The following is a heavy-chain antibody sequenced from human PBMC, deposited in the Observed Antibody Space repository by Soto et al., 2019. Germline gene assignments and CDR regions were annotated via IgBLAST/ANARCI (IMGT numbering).Heavy chain of an antibody. V-gene: IGHV1-3*01. CDR2: INAGNGNT. CDR3: ASPPEWGIAEAVNCFDP. CDR1: GYTFTSYA. Sequence: ASVKVSCKASGYTFTSYAMHWVRQAPGQRLEWMGWINAGNGNTKYSQKFQGRVTITRDTSASTAYMELSSLRSEDTAVYYCASPPEWGIAEAVNCFDPWGQGTRVTVSS. D-gene: IGHD6-13*01. J-gene: IGHJ5*02.